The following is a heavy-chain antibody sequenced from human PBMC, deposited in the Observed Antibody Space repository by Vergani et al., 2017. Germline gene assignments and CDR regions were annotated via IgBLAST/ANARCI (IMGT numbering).Heavy chain of an antibody. CDR1: GGSISSSSYY. D-gene: IGHD3-22*01. CDR3: ARDLSGYYYGSYYYMDV. CDR2: IYYSGST. J-gene: IGHJ6*03. Sequence: QLQLQESGPGLVKPSETLSLTCTVSGGSISSSSYYWGWIRQPPGKGLEWIGSIYYSGSTYYNPSLKSRVTISVDTSKNQFSLKLSSVTAADTAVYYCARDLSGYYYGSYYYMDVWSKGP. V-gene: IGHV4-39*07.